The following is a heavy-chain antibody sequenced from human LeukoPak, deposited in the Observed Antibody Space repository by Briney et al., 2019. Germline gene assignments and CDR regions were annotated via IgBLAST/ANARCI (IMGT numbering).Heavy chain of an antibody. CDR2: INPSGGNT. V-gene: IGHV1-46*01. D-gene: IGHD5-18*01. CDR1: GYTFTSYY. CDR3: ARLSGYSYGLYYYGMDV. J-gene: IGHJ6*02. Sequence: GASVKVSCKASGYTFTSYYMHWVRQAPGQGLEWMGIINPSGGNTNYAQKLQGRVTMTTDTSTSTAYMELRSLRSDDTAVYYCARLSGYSYGLYYYGMDVWGQGTTVTVSS.